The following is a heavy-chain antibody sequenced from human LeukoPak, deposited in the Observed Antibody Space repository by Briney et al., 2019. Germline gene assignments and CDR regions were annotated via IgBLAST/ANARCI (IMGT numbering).Heavy chain of an antibody. J-gene: IGHJ4*02. V-gene: IGHV4-31*03. D-gene: IGHD6-19*01. CDR3: ARMQWLAHPFAY. Sequence: PSETLSLTCTVSGGSISSGGYYWSWIRQHPGKVLEWIGYIYYSGSTYYNPSLKSRVTISVDTSKNQFSLKLSSVTAADTAVYYCARMQWLAHPFAYWGQGTLVTVSS. CDR1: GGSISSGGYY. CDR2: IYYSGST.